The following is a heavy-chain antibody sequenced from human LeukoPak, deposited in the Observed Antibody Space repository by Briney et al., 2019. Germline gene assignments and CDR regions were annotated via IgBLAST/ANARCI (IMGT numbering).Heavy chain of an antibody. V-gene: IGHV4-39*07. D-gene: IGHD3-10*01. CDR1: GGSISSDTYY. Sequence: SETLSLTCTVSGGSISSDTYYWGWIRQPPGKGLEWIGSIYYSGNTYYNPSLKSRVTISVDTSKNQFSLKLSSVTAADTAVYYCARDLQNTMVRGIIIWGSNWFDPWGQGTLVTVSS. J-gene: IGHJ5*02. CDR2: IYYSGNT. CDR3: ARDLQNTMVRGIIIWGSNWFDP.